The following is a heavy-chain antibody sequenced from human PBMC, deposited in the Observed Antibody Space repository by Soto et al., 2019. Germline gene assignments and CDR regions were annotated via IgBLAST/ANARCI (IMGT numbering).Heavy chain of an antibody. J-gene: IGHJ4*02. CDR2: ISGSGGST. D-gene: IGHD6-13*01. CDR3: AKVKYSSSWYSH. V-gene: IGHV3-23*01. Sequence: PGKGLEWVSAISGSGGSTYYADSVKGRFTISRDKSKNTLYLQMNSLRAEDTAVYYCAKVKYSSSWYSHWGQGTLVSVSA.